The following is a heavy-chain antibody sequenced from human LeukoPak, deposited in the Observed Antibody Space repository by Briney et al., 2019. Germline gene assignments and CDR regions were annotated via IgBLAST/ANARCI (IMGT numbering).Heavy chain of an antibody. CDR2: IYTSGST. D-gene: IGHD2-15*01. CDR3: ARLWSTYCNGGSCPHQPNY. Sequence: PSETLSLTCTVSGGSISSGSHYWSWIRQPAGKGLEWIGRIYTSGSTYYNLSLKSRVTMSVDTSKNQFSLKLSSVTAADTAVYYCARLWSTYCNGGSCPHQPNYWGQGTLVTVPS. CDR1: GGSISSGSHY. J-gene: IGHJ4*02. V-gene: IGHV4-61*02.